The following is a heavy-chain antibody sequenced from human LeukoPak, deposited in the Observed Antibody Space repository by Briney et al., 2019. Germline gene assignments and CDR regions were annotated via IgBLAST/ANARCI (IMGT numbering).Heavy chain of an antibody. CDR1: GFTFSSYG. V-gene: IGHV3-NL1*01. CDR3: AKDMGSHGSGSYYAFDI. D-gene: IGHD3-10*01. Sequence: GGSLRLSCAASGFTFSSYGMHWVRQAPGKGLEWVSVIYSGGSTYYADSVKGRFTFSRDSPKNTLYLQMSSLRTEDTAVYYCAKDMGSHGSGSYYAFDIWGQGTMVTVSS. J-gene: IGHJ3*02. CDR2: IYSGGST.